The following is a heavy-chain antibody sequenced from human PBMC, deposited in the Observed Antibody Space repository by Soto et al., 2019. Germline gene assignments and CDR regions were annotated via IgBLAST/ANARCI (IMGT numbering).Heavy chain of an antibody. J-gene: IGHJ6*01. CDR3: ARDIDNRDYYYGLDV. CDR2: ISNSGNTI. Sequence: WGSLRVSGVSYGLVFKNYEMNWVRQAPGKGLEWISYISNSGNTIYVADSMRGRFTISKDNAKNSLFLQMNSLRADDTAVYYCARDIDNRDYYYGLDVWGQGTTVTGSS. CDR1: GLVFKNYE. D-gene: IGHD1-20*01. V-gene: IGHV3-48*03.